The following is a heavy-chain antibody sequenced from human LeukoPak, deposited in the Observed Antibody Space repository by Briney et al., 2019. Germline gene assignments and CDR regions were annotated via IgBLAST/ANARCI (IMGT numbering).Heavy chain of an antibody. J-gene: IGHJ4*02. V-gene: IGHV3-23*01. CDR3: AKRGVVIRVILVGFHKEAYYFDS. CDR1: GITLSNYG. CDR2: ISDSGGST. Sequence: GGSLRLSCAVSGITLSNYGMTWVRQAPGKGLEWVAGISDSGGSTNYADSVKGRFTISRDNPKNTLYLQMNSLRAEDTAVYFCAKRGVVIRVILVGFHKEAYYFDSWGQGALVTVSS. D-gene: IGHD3-22*01.